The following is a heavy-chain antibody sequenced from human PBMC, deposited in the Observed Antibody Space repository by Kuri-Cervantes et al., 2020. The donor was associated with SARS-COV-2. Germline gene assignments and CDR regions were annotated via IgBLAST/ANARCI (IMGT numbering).Heavy chain of an antibody. Sequence: GGSLRLSCAASGFTFDDYAMHWVRQAPGKGLEWVSGISWNSGSIGYADSVKGRFTISRDNAKNSLYLQMNSLRAEDTAVCYCARAGFLDHPDHYYGMDVWGQGTTVTVSS. V-gene: IGHV3-9*01. CDR3: ARAGFLDHPDHYYGMDV. J-gene: IGHJ6*02. D-gene: IGHD3-3*01. CDR1: GFTFDDYA. CDR2: ISWNSGSI.